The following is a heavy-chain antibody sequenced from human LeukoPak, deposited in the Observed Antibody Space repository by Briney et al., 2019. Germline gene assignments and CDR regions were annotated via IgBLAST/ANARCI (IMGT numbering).Heavy chain of an antibody. V-gene: IGHV3-30*18. CDR3: AKATQRTRARAAAGNFDY. Sequence: PGGSLRLSCAASGFTFSSYGMHWVRQAPGKGLEWVAVISYDGSNKYYADSVKGRFTISRDNSKNTLYLQMNSLRAEDTAVHYCAKATQRTRARAAAGNFDYWGQGTLVTVSS. CDR2: ISYDGSNK. D-gene: IGHD6-13*01. J-gene: IGHJ4*02. CDR1: GFTFSSYG.